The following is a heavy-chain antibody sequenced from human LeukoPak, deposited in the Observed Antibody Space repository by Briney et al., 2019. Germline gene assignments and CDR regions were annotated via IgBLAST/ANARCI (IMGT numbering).Heavy chain of an antibody. J-gene: IGHJ4*02. Sequence: ASVKVSCKASGGTFSSYATSWVRQAPGQGLEWMGGIIPIFGTANYAQKLQGRVTMTTDTSTSTAYMELRSLRSDDTAVYYCARPPQKIRYCSGGSCQFPFDYWGQGTLVTVSS. V-gene: IGHV1-69*05. CDR2: IIPIFGTA. CDR3: ARPPQKIRYCSGGSCQFPFDY. D-gene: IGHD2-15*01. CDR1: GGTFSSYA.